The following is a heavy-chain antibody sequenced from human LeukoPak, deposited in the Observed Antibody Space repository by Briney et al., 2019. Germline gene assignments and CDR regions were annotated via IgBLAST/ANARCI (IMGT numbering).Heavy chain of an antibody. J-gene: IGHJ4*02. CDR3: ARLVVASVDY. D-gene: IGHD2-15*01. Sequence: GGSLRLSCAASGFTFSSYGMHWVRQAPGKGLEWVAFIRYDGSNKYYADSVKGRFTISRDNSKNTLYLQMNSLRAEDTAVYYCARLVVASVDYWGQGTPVTVSS. CDR2: IRYDGSNK. CDR1: GFTFSSYG. V-gene: IGHV3-30*02.